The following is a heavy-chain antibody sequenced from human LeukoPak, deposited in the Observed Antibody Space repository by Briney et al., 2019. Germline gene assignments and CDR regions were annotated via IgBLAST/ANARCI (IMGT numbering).Heavy chain of an antibody. D-gene: IGHD3-22*01. CDR2: INSDGSST. V-gene: IGHV3-74*01. CDR1: GFTFSDYE. Sequence: GGFLRLSCAASGFTFSDYEMHWVRQAPGKGLVWVSRINSDGSSTSYADSVKGRFTISRDNAKNTLYLQMNSLRAEDTAVYYCARERSSSGYPDDYWGQGTLVTVSS. J-gene: IGHJ4*02. CDR3: ARERSSSGYPDDY.